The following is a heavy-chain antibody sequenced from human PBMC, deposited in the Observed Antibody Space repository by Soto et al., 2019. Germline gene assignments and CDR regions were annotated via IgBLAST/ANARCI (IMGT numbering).Heavy chain of an antibody. J-gene: IGHJ6*02. Sequence: EVQVVESGGTLVQPAGSLRLSCAAAGFTFTNYWMHWVRQAPGKGLVWVSRINGAGSNAFYADPVKGRFTISRDNAKNTVYLQMNSLRAEYTAIYYCARGIQYRYGMDVWGQGTTVTVSS. CDR3: ARGIQYRYGMDV. D-gene: IGHD4-4*01. V-gene: IGHV3-74*01. CDR1: GFTFTNYW. CDR2: INGAGSNA.